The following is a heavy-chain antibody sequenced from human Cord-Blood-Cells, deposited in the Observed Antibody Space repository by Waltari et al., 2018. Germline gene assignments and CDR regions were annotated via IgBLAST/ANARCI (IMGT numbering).Heavy chain of an antibody. CDR2: ISSSSSYI. CDR3: ARGYSSGWYYFDY. J-gene: IGHJ4*02. D-gene: IGHD6-19*01. V-gene: IGHV3-21*01. CDR1: GFTFSSYS. Sequence: EVQLVESGGGLVKPGGSLRLSCAASGFTFSSYSMNWVRQAPGKGLEWVSSISSSSSYIYYADSGKGRFTIARDNAKNSLYLQVNSLRAEDTAVYYCARGYSSGWYYFDYWGQGTLVTVSS.